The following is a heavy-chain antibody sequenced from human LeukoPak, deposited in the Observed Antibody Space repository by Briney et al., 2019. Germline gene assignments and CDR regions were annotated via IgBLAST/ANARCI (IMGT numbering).Heavy chain of an antibody. CDR2: INHSGST. Sequence: SETLSLTCAVYGGSFSGYYWSWIRQPPGKGLEWIGEINHSGSTNYNPSLKSRVTISLDTSKNQFSLKLSSVTAADTAVYYCAREPVSHLVFDYWGQGALVTVSS. CDR1: GGSFSGYY. V-gene: IGHV4-34*01. CDR3: AREPVSHLVFDY. J-gene: IGHJ4*02.